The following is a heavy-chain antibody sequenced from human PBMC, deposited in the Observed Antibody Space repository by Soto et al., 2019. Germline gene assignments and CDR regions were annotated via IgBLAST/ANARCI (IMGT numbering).Heavy chain of an antibody. CDR2: IYYSGST. CDR1: GGSISSGDYY. CDR3: ARAYCSGGSCYFGYQNHLDY. D-gene: IGHD2-15*01. Sequence: SETLSLTCTVSGGSISSGDYYWSWIRQPPGKGLEWIGYIYYSGSTYYNPSLKSRVTISVDTSKNQFSLKLSSVTAADTAVYYCARAYCSGGSCYFGYQNHLDYWGQGTLVTVSS. J-gene: IGHJ4*02. V-gene: IGHV4-30-4*01.